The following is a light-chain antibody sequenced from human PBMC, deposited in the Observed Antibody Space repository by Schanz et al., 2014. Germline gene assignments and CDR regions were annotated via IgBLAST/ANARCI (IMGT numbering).Light chain of an antibody. Sequence: QSALIQPPSVSGSPGQSVTISCTGTSSDVGSYDYVSWYQQHPGTVPKPMICNVNTQPSGVSNRFSGSKSGNTASLTISGLQAEDEADYYCSSYTSSSTLEVFGGGTKLTVL. CDR2: NVN. CDR1: SSDVGSYDY. V-gene: IGLV2-14*01. J-gene: IGLJ3*02. CDR3: SSYTSSSTLEV.